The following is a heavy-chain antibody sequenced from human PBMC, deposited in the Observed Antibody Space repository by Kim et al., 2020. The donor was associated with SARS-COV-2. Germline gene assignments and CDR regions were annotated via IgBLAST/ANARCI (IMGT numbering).Heavy chain of an antibody. Sequence: GGSLRLSCAASGFTFSSYSMNWVRQAPGKGLEWVSSISSSSSYIYYADSVKGRFTISRDNAKNSLYLQMNSLRAEDTAVYYCARDLRRYDILIAFDYWGQGTLVTVSS. CDR3: ARDLRRYDILIAFDY. D-gene: IGHD3-9*01. V-gene: IGHV3-21*01. J-gene: IGHJ4*02. CDR1: GFTFSSYS. CDR2: ISSSSSYI.